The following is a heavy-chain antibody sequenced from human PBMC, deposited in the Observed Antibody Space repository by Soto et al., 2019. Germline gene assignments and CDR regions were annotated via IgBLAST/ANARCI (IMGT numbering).Heavy chain of an antibody. CDR2: IYYSGST. CDR3: ARHPLWLGELTPFFDY. D-gene: IGHD3-10*01. J-gene: IGHJ4*02. V-gene: IGHV4-30-4*01. CDR1: GGSISSGDYY. Sequence: QVQLQESGPGLVKPSQTLSLTCTVSGGSISSGDYYWSWIRQPPGKGLEWIGYIYYSGSTYYNPSLKSRVTISVDTSKNQFSLKLSSVTAADTAVYYCARHPLWLGELTPFFDYWGQGTLVTVSS.